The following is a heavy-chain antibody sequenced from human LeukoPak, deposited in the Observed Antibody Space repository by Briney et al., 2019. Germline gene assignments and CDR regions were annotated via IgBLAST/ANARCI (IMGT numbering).Heavy chain of an antibody. Sequence: GGSLRLSCAASGFTFSTSWMYWVRQAPGKGLVWVSRIKSDGSSTSYADSVKGRFTISRDNAKNTPYLQMNSLRAEDTAMYYCVRDGGRLNFGNGASFDYWGQGTLVTVSS. CDR1: GFTFSTSW. CDR2: IKSDGSST. D-gene: IGHD3-10*01. CDR3: VRDGGRLNFGNGASFDY. J-gene: IGHJ4*02. V-gene: IGHV3-74*01.